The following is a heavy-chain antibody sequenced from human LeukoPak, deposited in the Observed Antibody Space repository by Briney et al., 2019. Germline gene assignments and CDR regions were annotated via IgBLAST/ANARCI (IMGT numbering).Heavy chain of an antibody. V-gene: IGHV4-34*01. CDR2: INRSGST. Sequence: KPSETLSLTCAVYGGSFSGYYWSWIRQPPGKGLEWIGEINRSGSTNYNPSLKSRVTISVDTSKHQFSLKLSSVTAADTAVYYCARDGRYCSGGSCYSIDYWGQGTLVTVSS. D-gene: IGHD2-15*01. J-gene: IGHJ4*02. CDR3: ARDGRYCSGGSCYSIDY. CDR1: GGSFSGYY.